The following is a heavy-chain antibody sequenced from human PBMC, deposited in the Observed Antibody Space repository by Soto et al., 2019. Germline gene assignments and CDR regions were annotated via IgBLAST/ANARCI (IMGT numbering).Heavy chain of an antibody. CDR2: IYYSGST. Sequence: SETLSLTCTVSGGAISSYYWSWIRQPPGKGLEWIGYIYYSGSTNYNPSLKSRVTISVDTSKNQFSLKLSSVTAADTAVYYCASYDFWSGRNYFDYWDQGTLVTVS. CDR1: GGAISSYY. D-gene: IGHD3-3*01. V-gene: IGHV4-59*01. CDR3: ASYDFWSGRNYFDY. J-gene: IGHJ4*02.